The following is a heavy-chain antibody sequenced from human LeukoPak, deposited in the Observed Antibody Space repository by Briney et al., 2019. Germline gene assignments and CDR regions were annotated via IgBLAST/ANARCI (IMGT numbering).Heavy chain of an antibody. V-gene: IGHV3-7*01. D-gene: IGHD6-19*01. CDR2: INPDGSEQ. J-gene: IGHJ4*02. CDR3: VRGGGSGWPFAN. CDR1: GVTLSMFW. Sequence: GGSLRLSCAASGVTLSMFWMSWVRLSPGTGLEWVANINPDGSEQNYVDSVKGRFTISRDNAKNSLYLQMKSLRAEDTVVYYCVRGGGSGWPFANWGQGTLVTVSS.